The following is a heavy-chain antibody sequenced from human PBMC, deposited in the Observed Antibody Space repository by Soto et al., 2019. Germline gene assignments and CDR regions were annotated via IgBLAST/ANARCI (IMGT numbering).Heavy chain of an antibody. V-gene: IGHV5-10-1*01. D-gene: IGHD3-22*01. CDR2: IDPSDSYT. CDR3: ASHNAFYYDRSGA. CDR1: GYSFTTYW. Sequence: VESLNISCKASGYSFTTYWISWLRQMPGKGLEWVGRIDPSDSYTNYSSSFQGHVTISADKSINTAYLQWSGLKASDSAMYYCASHNAFYYDRSGAWGQGSLVTVSS. J-gene: IGHJ5*02.